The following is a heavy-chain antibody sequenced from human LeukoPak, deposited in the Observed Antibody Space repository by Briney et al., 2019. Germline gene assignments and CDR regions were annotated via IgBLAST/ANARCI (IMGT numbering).Heavy chain of an antibody. J-gene: IGHJ3*02. CDR1: DGSVSSYY. D-gene: IGHD5-24*01. CDR2: IHFSGTT. CDR3: ARHPPRESRGNAFDI. V-gene: IGHV4-59*08. Sequence: PSETLSLTCTVSDGSVSSYYWSWIRQPPGKGLEWIGYIHFSGTTNYNPSLKSRVAISVDTSKNQFSLKLSSVTAADTALYYCARHPPRESRGNAFDIWGQGAVVTVSS.